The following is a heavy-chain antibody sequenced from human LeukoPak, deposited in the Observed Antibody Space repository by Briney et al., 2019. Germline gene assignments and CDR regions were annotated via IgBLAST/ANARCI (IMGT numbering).Heavy chain of an antibody. J-gene: IGHJ3*02. Sequence: PRGSLRLSCAASGFTFSSYAMSWVRQAPGKGLEWVSAISGSGGSTYYADSVKGRFTISRDNSKNTLYLQMNSLRAEDTAVYYCAKSPYYDSSGYPDAFDIWGQGTMVTVSS. CDR1: GFTFSSYA. V-gene: IGHV3-23*01. CDR2: ISGSGGST. D-gene: IGHD3-22*01. CDR3: AKSPYYDSSGYPDAFDI.